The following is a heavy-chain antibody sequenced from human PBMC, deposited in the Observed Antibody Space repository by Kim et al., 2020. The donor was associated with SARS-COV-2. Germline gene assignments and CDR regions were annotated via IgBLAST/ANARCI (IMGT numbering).Heavy chain of an antibody. CDR3: ARGPRGYSYGLLDY. V-gene: IGHV3-74*01. CDR1: GFTFSSYW. D-gene: IGHD5-18*01. J-gene: IGHJ4*02. CDR2: INSDGSSR. Sequence: GGSLRLSCAASGFTFSSYWMHWVRQAPGKGLVWVSRINSDGSSRSYADSVKGRFTISRDNAKNTLYLQMNSLRAEDTAVYYCARGPRGYSYGLLDYWGQGTLVTVSS.